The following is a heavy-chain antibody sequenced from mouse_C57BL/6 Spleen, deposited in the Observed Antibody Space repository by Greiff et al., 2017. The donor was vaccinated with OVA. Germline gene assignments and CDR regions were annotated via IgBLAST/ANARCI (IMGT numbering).Heavy chain of an antibody. CDR3: ARQMYYYAIDY. D-gene: IGHD1-1*01. V-gene: IGHV5-15*01. Sequence: EVQLQQSGAGLVQPGASLKLSCAASGFTFSDYGMAWVRQAPRQGPEWVAFISNWAYSTYYADTVTGRVTITTENAKNTRYLELSSLRSEDTAMYVCARQMYYYAIDYWGQGTTLTVSS. CDR1: GFTFSDYG. CDR2: ISNWAYST. J-gene: IGHJ2*01.